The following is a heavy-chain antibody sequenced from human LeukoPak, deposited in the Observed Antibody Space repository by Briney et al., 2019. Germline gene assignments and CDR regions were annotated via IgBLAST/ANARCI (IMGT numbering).Heavy chain of an antibody. CDR2: IRDSGEA. CDR1: GFRLSDYY. D-gene: IGHD3/OR15-3a*01. CDR3: ARDRAANQDWVEFDP. Sequence: GGSLRLSCAVSGFRLSDYYMSGVRQAPGKGLEWVGLIRDSGEAFYTDFARGRLAISRDECENTLYLQMNSLRVEDTAVYFCARDRAANQDWVEFDPWGQGTPVSVSS. J-gene: IGHJ5*02. V-gene: IGHV3-66*03.